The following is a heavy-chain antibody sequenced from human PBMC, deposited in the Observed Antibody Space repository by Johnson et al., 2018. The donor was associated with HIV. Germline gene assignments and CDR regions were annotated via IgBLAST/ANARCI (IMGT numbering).Heavy chain of an antibody. V-gene: IGHV3-64*01. J-gene: IGHJ3*02. CDR3: ARTNRNDDACGAIDI. D-gene: IGHD1-1*01. Sequence: EVQLVESGGGVVQPGGSLRLSCAASGFTFSNNAIHWVRQAPGKGLEYVSGINSDGGTTEYVNSGKGRFTISRDNSKNTLYLQQGSQRLEDGPVYSCARTNRNDDACGAIDIWGQGTTVTVSS. CDR2: INSDGGTT. CDR1: GFTFSNNA.